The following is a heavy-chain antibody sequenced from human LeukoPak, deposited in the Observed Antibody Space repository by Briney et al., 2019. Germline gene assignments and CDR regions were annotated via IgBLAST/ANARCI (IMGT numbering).Heavy chain of an antibody. CDR1: GFTFSNYG. D-gene: IGHD6-19*01. CDR3: ARWRAGIAVAVDY. CDR2: IWYDGSNK. Sequence: GGSLRLSCAAPGFTFSNYGIHWVRQAPGKVLERVALIWYDGSNKFYADSVKGRFTISRDNSKDTLYLQMNSLRAEETAVYYCARWRAGIAVAVDYWGQGTLVTVSS. J-gene: IGHJ4*02. V-gene: IGHV3-33*01.